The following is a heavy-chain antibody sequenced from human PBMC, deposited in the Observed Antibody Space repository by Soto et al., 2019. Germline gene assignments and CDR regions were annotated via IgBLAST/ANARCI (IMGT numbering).Heavy chain of an antibody. CDR2: IYYSGST. D-gene: IGHD1-1*01. CDR3: ARTAGQKEPVDY. CDR1: GGSISSYY. V-gene: IGHV4-59*01. J-gene: IGHJ4*02. Sequence: SETLSLTCTVSGGSISSYYWSWIRQPPGKGLEWIGYIYYSGSTNYNPSLKSRVTISVDTSKNQFSLKLSSVTAADTAVYYCARTAGQKEPVDYWGQGTLVTVSS.